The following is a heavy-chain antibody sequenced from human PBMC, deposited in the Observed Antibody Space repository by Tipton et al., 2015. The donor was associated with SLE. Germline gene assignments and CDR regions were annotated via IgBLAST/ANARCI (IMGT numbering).Heavy chain of an antibody. CDR1: GYSISSGYY. D-gene: IGHD3-10*01. CDR2: IYHSGST. J-gene: IGHJ1*01. V-gene: IGHV4-38-2*01. CDR3: ARGRMVRGVRVPFQH. Sequence: TLSLTCAVSGYSISSGYYWGWIRQPPGKGLEWIGSIYHSGSTYYNPSLKSRVTISVDTSKNQFSLKLSSVTAADTVVYYCARGRMVRGVRVPFQHWGQGTLVTVSS.